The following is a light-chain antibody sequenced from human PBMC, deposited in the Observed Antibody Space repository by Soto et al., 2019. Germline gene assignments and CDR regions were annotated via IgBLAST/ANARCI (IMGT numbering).Light chain of an antibody. CDR1: SSDVGGYNY. V-gene: IGLV2-14*01. Sequence: QSVLTQSASVSGSPGQSITISCTGTSSDVGGYNYVSWYQQHPGKAPKLIIYDVSNRPSGVSTRFSGSKSGNTVSLTISGLQAEDEVDYSCSSYTSTNSWVFGGGTKVTVL. J-gene: IGLJ3*02. CDR2: DVS. CDR3: SSYTSTNSWV.